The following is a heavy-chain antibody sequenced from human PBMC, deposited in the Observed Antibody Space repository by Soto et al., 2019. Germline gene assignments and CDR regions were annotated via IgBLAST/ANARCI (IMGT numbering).Heavy chain of an antibody. J-gene: IGHJ4*02. V-gene: IGHV5-51*01. CDR1: GYNFTDYW. Sequence: EVQLVQSGAEVKKPGDSLKISCKGSGYNFTDYWIAWVRQMPGQGLEWMGIIYPGDDDTRYSTSFPGQVTISANRSNTAAHLQWSILKASDSAIYFCARQSPTRCSSTRCTLYFDIWGQGTLVTVSS. CDR3: ARQSPTRCSSTRCTLYFDI. D-gene: IGHD2-2*01. CDR2: IYPGDDDT.